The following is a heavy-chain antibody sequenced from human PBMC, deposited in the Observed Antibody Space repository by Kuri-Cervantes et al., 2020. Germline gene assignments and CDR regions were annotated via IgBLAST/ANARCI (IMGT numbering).Heavy chain of an antibody. Sequence: GGSLRLSCAASGFTFDDYAMHWVRQAPGKGLEWVSGISWNSGSIGYADSVKGRFTISRDNAKNSLYLQMNSLRAEDTALYYCVSGAFDIWGQGTMVTVS. V-gene: IGHV3-9*01. J-gene: IGHJ3*02. CDR2: ISWNSGSI. CDR1: GFTFDDYA. CDR3: VSGAFDI.